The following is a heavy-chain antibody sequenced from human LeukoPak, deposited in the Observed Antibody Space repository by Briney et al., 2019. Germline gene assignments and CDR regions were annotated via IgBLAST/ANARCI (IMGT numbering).Heavy chain of an antibody. D-gene: IGHD6-19*01. CDR2: IYYSGST. CDR1: GGSISSGGYY. CDR3: ARLSVAGHYYYYYGMDV. Sequence: SETLSLTCTVSGGSISSGGYYWSWIRQHPGKGLEWIGYIYYSGSTYYNPSLKSRVTISVDTSKNQFSLKLSSVTAADTAVYYCARLSVAGHYYYYYGMDVWGQGTTVTVSS. V-gene: IGHV4-31*03. J-gene: IGHJ6*02.